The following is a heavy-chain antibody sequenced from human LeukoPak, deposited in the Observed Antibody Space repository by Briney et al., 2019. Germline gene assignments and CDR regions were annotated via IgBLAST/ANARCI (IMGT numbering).Heavy chain of an antibody. CDR1: GFTFSSYW. CDR3: ARGVGYYDILTGYFFDR. CDR2: INSDGSST. Sequence: GGSLRLSCAASGFTFSSYWMHWVRQAPGKGLVWVSRINSDGSSTSYADSVKGRFTISRDNAKNTLYLQMNSLRAEDTAVYYCARGVGYYDILTGYFFDRWGQATLVTVSS. V-gene: IGHV3-74*01. D-gene: IGHD3-9*01. J-gene: IGHJ5*02.